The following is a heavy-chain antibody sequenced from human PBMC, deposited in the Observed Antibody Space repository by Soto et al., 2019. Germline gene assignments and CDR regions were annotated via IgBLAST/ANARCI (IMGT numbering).Heavy chain of an antibody. V-gene: IGHV4-30-4*01. CDR1: DGSISNGDYY. D-gene: IGHD4-17*01. CDR3: ARGNYSDYRSSFDF. J-gene: IGHJ4*02. CDR2: IFHSGRT. Sequence: SETRSLTCIVSDGSISNGDYYWTWIRQPPGKGLEWIGYIFHSGRTDYNPSLTSRVTISVDTSKNIFSLKVNSVTAADTAVYYCARGNYSDYRSSFDFWGQGALVTVSS.